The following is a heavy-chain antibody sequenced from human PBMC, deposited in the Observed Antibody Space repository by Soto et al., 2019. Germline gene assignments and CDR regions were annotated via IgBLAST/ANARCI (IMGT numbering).Heavy chain of an antibody. CDR3: ARPDFGDYWYFDL. CDR1: GGTFSSHT. D-gene: IGHD4-17*01. V-gene: IGHV1-69*08. Sequence: SVKVSCKASGGTFSSHTFSWVRQAPGQGLEWMGRIIPALGTATYAQKFQGRVTITADESATTVYMELNSLRSEDTAVYYCARPDFGDYWYFDLWGRGTLV. J-gene: IGHJ2*01. CDR2: IIPALGTA.